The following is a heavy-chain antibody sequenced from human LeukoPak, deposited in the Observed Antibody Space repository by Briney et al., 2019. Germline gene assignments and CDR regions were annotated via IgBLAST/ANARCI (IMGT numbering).Heavy chain of an antibody. CDR3: ARQKGGGSSWYGWFDP. D-gene: IGHD6-13*01. V-gene: IGHV4-34*01. J-gene: IGHJ5*02. Sequence: SETLSLTCAVYGGSLSGYYWSWIRQPPGKGLEWIGEINHSGSTNYNPSLKSRVTISVDTSKNQFSLKLSSVTAADTAVYYCARQKGGGSSWYGWFDPWGQGTLVTVSS. CDR1: GGSLSGYY. CDR2: INHSGST.